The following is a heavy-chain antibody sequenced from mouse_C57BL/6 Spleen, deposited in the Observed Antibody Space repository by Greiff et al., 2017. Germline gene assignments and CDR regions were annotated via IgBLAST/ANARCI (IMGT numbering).Heavy chain of an antibody. J-gene: IGHJ1*03. CDR2: IHPYSGST. D-gene: IGHD1-3*01. Sequence: QVQLQQPGAELVKPGASVKLSCKASGYTFTSYWMHWVKQRPGQGLAWIGMIHPYSGSTNYNEKFKSKATLTVDKSYSTAYMQLSSLTSEVSAVYYCASSGGGRHWYFDVGGTGTTVTVSS. V-gene: IGHV1-64*01. CDR1: GYTFTSYW. CDR3: ASSGGGRHWYFDV.